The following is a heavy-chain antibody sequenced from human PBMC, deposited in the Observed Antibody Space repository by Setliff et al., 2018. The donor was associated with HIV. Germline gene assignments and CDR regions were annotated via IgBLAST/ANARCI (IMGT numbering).Heavy chain of an antibody. V-gene: IGHV3-23*01. D-gene: IGHD3-22*01. Sequence: GGSLRLSCAASGFTFSSYAMSWVRQAPEKGLEWVSTTMGTGGVTYYADSVKGRFTISRDNSKNTVYLQMNSLKTDDTAMYYCSGWKGDYYDSSGINGYWGQGTLVTVSS. J-gene: IGHJ4*02. CDR3: SGWKGDYYDSSGINGY. CDR2: TMGTGGVT. CDR1: GFTFSSYA.